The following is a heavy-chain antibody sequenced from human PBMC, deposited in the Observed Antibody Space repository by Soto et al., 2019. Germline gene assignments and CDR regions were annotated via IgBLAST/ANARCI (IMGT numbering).Heavy chain of an antibody. V-gene: IGHV1-58*02. Sequence: QMQLVQSGPEVKKPGTSVKVSCKASGFTFTSSAMQWVRQARGQRLEWIGWIVVGSGNTNYAQKFEERVTITRDMSKSTAYMELSSLRSEDTAVYYCAAWPYIAAAGTDWFDPWGQGTLVTVSS. D-gene: IGHD6-13*01. CDR1: GFTFTSSA. CDR2: IVVGSGNT. CDR3: AAWPYIAAAGTDWFDP. J-gene: IGHJ5*02.